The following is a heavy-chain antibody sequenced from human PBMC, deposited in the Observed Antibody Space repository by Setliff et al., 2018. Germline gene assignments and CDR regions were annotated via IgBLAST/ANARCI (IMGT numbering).Heavy chain of an antibody. CDR2: SNHGGST. CDR3: ARAREGGFLEWAPFDS. V-gene: IGHV4-34*01. D-gene: IGHD3-3*01. Sequence: SETLSLTCSVYGESFSNNYWSWIRQTPGKGLEWIGESNHGGSTSYHPSLKSRVTFSVDKSKNQFSMEVKSVTAADTAIYYCARAREGGFLEWAPFDSWGRGILVTVSS. CDR1: GESFSNNY. J-gene: IGHJ4*01.